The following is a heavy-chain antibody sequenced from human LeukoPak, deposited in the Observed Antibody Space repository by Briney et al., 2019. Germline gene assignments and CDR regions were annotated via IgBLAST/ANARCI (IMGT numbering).Heavy chain of an antibody. D-gene: IGHD1-26*01. CDR2: IIPIFGTA. V-gene: IGHV1-69*01. Sequence: SVKVSCKASGGTFSSYAISWVRQAPGQGLEWMGGIIPIFGTANYAQKFRGRVTITADESTSTAYMELSSLRSEDTAVYYCASPPRGYSGSHFDYWGQGTLATVSS. CDR1: GGTFSSYA. J-gene: IGHJ4*02. CDR3: ASPPRGYSGSHFDY.